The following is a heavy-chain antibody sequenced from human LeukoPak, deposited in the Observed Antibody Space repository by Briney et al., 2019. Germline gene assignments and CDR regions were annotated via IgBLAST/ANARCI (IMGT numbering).Heavy chain of an antibody. D-gene: IGHD1-1*01. CDR1: GFTFSSYE. V-gene: IGHV3-48*03. J-gene: IGHJ4*02. CDR3: ASGICERGFDY. CDR2: ISSSGSTI. Sequence: GGSLRLSCAASGFTFSSYEMNWVRQAPGKGLEWVSYISSSGSTIYYADSLRGRFTISRDNAKNSLYLQMNSLRAEDTALYFCASGICERGFDYWGQGTLVTVSS.